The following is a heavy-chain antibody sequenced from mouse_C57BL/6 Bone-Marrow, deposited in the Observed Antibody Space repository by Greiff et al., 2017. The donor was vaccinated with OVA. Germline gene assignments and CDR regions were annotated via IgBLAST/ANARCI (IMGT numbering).Heavy chain of an antibody. CDR1: GYTFTSYW. V-gene: IGHV1-69*01. CDR2: IDPSDSYT. CDR3: ARCGYCLFDY. J-gene: IGHJ2*01. D-gene: IGHD2-3*01. Sequence: VQLQQPGAELVMPGASVKLSCKASGYTFTSYWMHWVKQRPGQGLEWIGEIDPSDSYTNYNQKFKGKSTLTVDKSSSTDYMQLSSLTSEDSAVYYCARCGYCLFDYWGQGTTLTVSS.